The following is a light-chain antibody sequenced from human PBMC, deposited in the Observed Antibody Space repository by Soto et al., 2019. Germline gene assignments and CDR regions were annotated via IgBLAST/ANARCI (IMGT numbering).Light chain of an antibody. V-gene: IGKV1-33*01. CDR3: QQGSSSPLT. CDR2: DAS. Sequence: DIQMTQSPSSLSVSVGDRVTITCQASQDVSNYLNWYQQKLGKAPKLLIYDASNLETGVPSRFSGSGSGAYFSFTISSLQPEDSATYYCQQGSSSPLTFGQGTRLEIK. J-gene: IGKJ5*01. CDR1: QDVSNY.